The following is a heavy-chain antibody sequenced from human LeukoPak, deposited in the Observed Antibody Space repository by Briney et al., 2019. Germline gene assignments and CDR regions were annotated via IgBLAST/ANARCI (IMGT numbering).Heavy chain of an antibody. CDR3: ARAVAARPGFVDY. Sequence: SETLSLTCAVYGGSFSGYYWSWIRQPPGKGLEWIGYIYYSGSTNYNPSLKSRVTISVDTSKNQFSLKLSSVTAADTAVYYCARAVAARPGFVDYWGQGTLVTVSS. CDR2: IYYSGST. CDR1: GGSFSGYY. V-gene: IGHV4-59*01. J-gene: IGHJ4*02. D-gene: IGHD6-6*01.